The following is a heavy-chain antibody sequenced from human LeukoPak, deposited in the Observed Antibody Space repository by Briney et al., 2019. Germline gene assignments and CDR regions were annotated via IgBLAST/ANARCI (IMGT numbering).Heavy chain of an antibody. J-gene: IGHJ4*02. CDR1: GGTISSYY. V-gene: IGHV4-59*08. Sequence: SETLSLTCTVSGGTISSYYWNWIRQPPGKGLEWIGYIHYSGSTKSNPSLKSRVTISVDTSKNQFSLKLSSVTAADTAVYYCARWYSSGWAFDYWGQGTLVTVSS. CDR3: ARWYSSGWAFDY. D-gene: IGHD6-19*01. CDR2: IHYSGST.